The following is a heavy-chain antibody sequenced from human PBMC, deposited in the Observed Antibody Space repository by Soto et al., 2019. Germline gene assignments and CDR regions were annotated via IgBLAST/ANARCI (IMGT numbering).Heavy chain of an antibody. V-gene: IGHV1-3*01. CDR1: GYTFTSYA. D-gene: IGHD6-6*01. CDR3: ARDPPYSRSRCYYYGMDV. Sequence: ASVKVSCKASGYTFTSYAMHWVRQAPGQRLEWMGWINAGNGNTKYSQKFQGRVTITRDTSASTAYMELSSLRSEDTAVYYCARDPPYSRSRCYYYGMDVSGQGTTVTVYS. J-gene: IGHJ6*02. CDR2: INAGNGNT.